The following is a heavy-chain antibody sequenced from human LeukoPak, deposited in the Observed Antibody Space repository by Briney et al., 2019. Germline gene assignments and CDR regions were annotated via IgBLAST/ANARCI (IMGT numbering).Heavy chain of an antibody. V-gene: IGHV1-69*05. J-gene: IGHJ3*02. CDR2: IIPIFDTP. D-gene: IGHD3-22*01. Sequence: GSSVKVSCKTSGGTFSNYAISWVRQAPGQGLEWMGVIIPIFDTPNYAQKRQGRVTITTDESTSTAYMELRSLRSEDTAVYYCASQLFHLDSSGYSLDALDIWGQGTMVTVSS. CDR3: ASQLFHLDSSGYSLDALDI. CDR1: GGTFSNYA.